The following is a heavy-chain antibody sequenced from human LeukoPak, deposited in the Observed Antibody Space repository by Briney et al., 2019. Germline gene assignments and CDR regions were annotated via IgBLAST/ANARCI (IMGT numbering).Heavy chain of an antibody. CDR2: IYYSGST. D-gene: IGHD3-16*02. CDR1: GGSISSGDYY. Sequence: PSQTLSLTCTVSGGSISSGDYYWSWIRQSPGKGLEWIGYIYYSGSTYYNPSLKSRLTMSVDTSKNQFSLKLSSVTAADTAVYYCARDLIMITFGGVLAKWGQGTLVTVSS. CDR3: ARDLIMITFGGVLAK. V-gene: IGHV4-30-4*01. J-gene: IGHJ4*02.